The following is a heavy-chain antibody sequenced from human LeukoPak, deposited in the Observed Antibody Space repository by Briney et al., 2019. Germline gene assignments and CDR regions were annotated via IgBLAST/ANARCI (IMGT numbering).Heavy chain of an antibody. CDR2: ISGGGGGT. Sequence: GGSLRLSCAASGFTFSSYAMSWVRQAPGKGLEWVSAISGGGGGTYYADSVKGRFTISRDNSKNTLYLQMSSLRAEDTAVYYCARAFFHHRKGASDIWGQGTMVTVSS. CDR3: ARAFFHHRKGASDI. V-gene: IGHV3-23*01. CDR1: GFTFSSYA. D-gene: IGHD1-14*01. J-gene: IGHJ3*02.